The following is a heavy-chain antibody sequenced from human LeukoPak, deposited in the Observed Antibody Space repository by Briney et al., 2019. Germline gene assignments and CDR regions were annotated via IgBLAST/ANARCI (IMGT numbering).Heavy chain of an antibody. D-gene: IGHD6-19*01. CDR3: ARVLEGSSGQHWYFDL. CDR1: GGSFSGYY. V-gene: IGHV4-34*01. J-gene: IGHJ2*01. CDR2: INHSGST. Sequence: SETLSLTCAVYGGSFSGYYWSWIRQPPGKGLEWIGEINHSGSTNYNPSLKSRVTISVDTSKNQFSLKLSSVTAADTAEYYCARVLEGSSGQHWYFDLWGRGTLVTVSS.